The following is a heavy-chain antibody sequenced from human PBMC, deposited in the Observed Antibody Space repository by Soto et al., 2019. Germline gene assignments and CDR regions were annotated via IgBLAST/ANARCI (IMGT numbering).Heavy chain of an antibody. Sequence: GGSLRLSCAASGFTFSTYEMNWVRQAPGKGLEWLSYISGSGSTIHYADSVKGRFTISRDNAKTSLYLQMNSLRADNTAVYYCAILWRYYNYYMDVWGQETTVAVSS. J-gene: IGHJ6*02. CDR1: GFTFSTYE. CDR3: AILWRYYNYYMDV. CDR2: ISGSGSTI. D-gene: IGHD3-3*01. V-gene: IGHV3-48*03.